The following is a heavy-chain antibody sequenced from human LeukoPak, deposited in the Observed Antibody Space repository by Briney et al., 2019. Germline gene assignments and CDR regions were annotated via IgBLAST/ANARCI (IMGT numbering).Heavy chain of an antibody. V-gene: IGHV3-23*01. CDR2: ISGSGGST. CDR1: GFTFSSYA. CDR3: AKLSTTPSPNYGSGSYYTRINWFDP. J-gene: IGHJ5*02. D-gene: IGHD3-10*01. Sequence: PGGSLRLSCAASGFTFSSYAMSWVRQAPGKGLEWVSAISGSGGSTYYADSVKGRFTIFRDNSKNTLYLQMNSLRAEDTAVYYCAKLSTTPSPNYGSGSYYTRINWFDPWGQGTLVTVSS.